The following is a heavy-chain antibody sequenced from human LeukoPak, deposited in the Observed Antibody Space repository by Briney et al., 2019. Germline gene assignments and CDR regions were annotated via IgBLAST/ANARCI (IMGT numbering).Heavy chain of an antibody. CDR2: ITGNSNYI. D-gene: IGHD2-8*02. V-gene: IGHV3-21*01. J-gene: IGHJ4*02. CDR1: GFTFSSYT. CDR3: ASYLYWWSDLGY. Sequence: GGSLRLSCAASGFTFSSYTMNWVRQAPGKGLEWVSSITGNSNYIYYADSLKGRFTISRDNAKNSLYLQMNSLRVEDTAVYYCASYLYWWSDLGYWGQGTLVTVSS.